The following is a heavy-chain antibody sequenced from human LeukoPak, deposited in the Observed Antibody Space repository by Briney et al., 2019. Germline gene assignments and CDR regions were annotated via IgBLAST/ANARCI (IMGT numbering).Heavy chain of an antibody. Sequence: ASVKVSFKASGGTFSIYAISWVRQAPGQGLEWMGRIIPIFGTANYAQKFQGRVTITADKSTSTAYMELSSLRSEDTAVYYCAREYYYDSSGYFPFDYWGQGTLVTVSS. CDR1: GGTFSIYA. J-gene: IGHJ4*02. CDR3: AREYYYDSSGYFPFDY. V-gene: IGHV1-69*06. D-gene: IGHD3-22*01. CDR2: IIPIFGTA.